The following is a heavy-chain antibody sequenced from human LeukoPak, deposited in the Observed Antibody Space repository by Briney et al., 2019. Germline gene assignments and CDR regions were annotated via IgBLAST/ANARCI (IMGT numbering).Heavy chain of an antibody. J-gene: IGHJ4*02. CDR3: ARDGPLRKSYYYDSSGYYTAPFDY. CDR1: GFTFSSYW. Sequence: EGSLRLSCAASGFTFSSYWMSWVRQAPGKGLEWVANIKQDGSEKYYVDSVKGRFTISRDNAKNSLYLQMNSLRAEDTAVYYCARDGPLRKSYYYDSSGYYTAPFDYWGQGTLVTVSS. D-gene: IGHD3-22*01. CDR2: IKQDGSEK. V-gene: IGHV3-7*01.